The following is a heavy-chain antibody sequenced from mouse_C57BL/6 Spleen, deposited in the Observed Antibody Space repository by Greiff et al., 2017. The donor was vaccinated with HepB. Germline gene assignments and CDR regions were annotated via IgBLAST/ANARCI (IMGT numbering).Heavy chain of an antibody. V-gene: IGHV1-53*01. CDR3: ARDKGHYYGSSPYWYFDV. J-gene: IGHJ1*03. CDR2: INPSNGGT. CDR1: GYTFTSYW. D-gene: IGHD1-1*01. Sequence: QVQLQQPGTELVKPGASVKLSWKASGYTFTSYWMHWVKQRPGQGLEWIGNINPSNGGTNYNEKFKSKATLTVDKSSSTAYMQLSSLTSEDSAVYYCARDKGHYYGSSPYWYFDVWGTGTTVTVSS.